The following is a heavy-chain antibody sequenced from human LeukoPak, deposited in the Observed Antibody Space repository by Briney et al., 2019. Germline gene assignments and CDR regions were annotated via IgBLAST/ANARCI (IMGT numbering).Heavy chain of an antibody. CDR2: INHSGST. V-gene: IGHV4-34*01. Sequence: SETLSLTCAVYGGSFSGYYWSWIRQPPGKGLEWIGEINHSGSTNYNPSLKSRVTISVDTSKNQLSLKLSSVTAADTAVYYCARGTGTLGSQLDYWGQGTLVTVSS. CDR1: GGSFSGYY. CDR3: ARGTGTLGSQLDY. J-gene: IGHJ4*02. D-gene: IGHD3-10*01.